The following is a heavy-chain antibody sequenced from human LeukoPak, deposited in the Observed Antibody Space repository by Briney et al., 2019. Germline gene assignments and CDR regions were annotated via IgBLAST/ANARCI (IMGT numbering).Heavy chain of an antibody. J-gene: IGHJ5*02. D-gene: IGHD6-6*01. CDR3: ARDGGDIAARENWFDP. V-gene: IGHV4-61*02. CDR2: IYTSGST. CDR1: GGSISSGSYY. Sequence: PSQTLSLTCTVSGGSISSGSYYWSWIRQPAGKGLEWIGRIYTSGSTNYNPSLKSRVTISVDTSKNQFSLKLSSVTAADTAVYYCARDGGDIAARENWFDPGAREPWSPSPQ.